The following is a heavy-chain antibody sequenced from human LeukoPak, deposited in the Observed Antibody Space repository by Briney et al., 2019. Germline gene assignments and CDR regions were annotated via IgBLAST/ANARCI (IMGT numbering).Heavy chain of an antibody. J-gene: IGHJ4*02. CDR1: GGSISSSSYY. CDR2: IYYSGST. CDR3: ARDWGSRGYFDY. Sequence: TSETLSLTCTVSGGSISSSSYYWGWIRQPPGKGLEWIGSIYYSGSTYYNPSLKSRVTISVDTSKNQFSLKLSSVTAADTAVYYCARDWGSRGYFDYWGQGTLVTVSS. V-gene: IGHV4-39*07. D-gene: IGHD7-27*01.